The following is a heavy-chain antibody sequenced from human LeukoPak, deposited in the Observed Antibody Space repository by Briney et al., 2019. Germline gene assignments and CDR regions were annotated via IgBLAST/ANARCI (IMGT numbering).Heavy chain of an antibody. J-gene: IGHJ4*02. D-gene: IGHD2-8*02. Sequence: PGGSLRLSCEASGFTFTSYAMHWVRQAPGKGLEWVSSITSSGDGTFYTDSLSGRFTISRDNAKKAVFLQMKSLRRGDSALYFCAKGTDTTGRHNFDIWGQGTLLTVSS. CDR3: AKGTDTTGRHNFDI. CDR1: GFTFTSYA. CDR2: ITSSGDGT. V-gene: IGHV3-23*01.